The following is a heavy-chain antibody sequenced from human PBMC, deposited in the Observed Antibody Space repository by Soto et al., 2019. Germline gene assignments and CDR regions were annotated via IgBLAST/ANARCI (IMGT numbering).Heavy chain of an antibody. CDR3: ARGAVAGINY. V-gene: IGHV4-59*08. J-gene: IGHJ4*02. CDR1: GGSISSYY. D-gene: IGHD6-19*01. CDR2: IYYSGST. Sequence: SETLSLTCTVSGGSISSYYWSWIRQPPGKGLEWIGYIYYSGSTNYNPSLKSRVTISVDTSKNQFSLKLSSVTAADTAVYYCARGAVAGINYWGQGTLVTVSS.